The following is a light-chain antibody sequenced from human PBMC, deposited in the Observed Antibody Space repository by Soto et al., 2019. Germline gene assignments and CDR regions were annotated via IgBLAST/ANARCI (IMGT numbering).Light chain of an antibody. CDR1: ESISRH. J-gene: IGKJ5*01. V-gene: IGKV1-39*01. CDR3: QQSYSTLSIT. Sequence: DIQMTQSTSSLSASVGDRVTITCRASESISRHLNWYQQKPGKAPKLLIYAASSLQNGVPSRFSGGGSGTDFTLTISNLQPEDFATYYCQQSYSTLSITFGQGTRLEIK. CDR2: AAS.